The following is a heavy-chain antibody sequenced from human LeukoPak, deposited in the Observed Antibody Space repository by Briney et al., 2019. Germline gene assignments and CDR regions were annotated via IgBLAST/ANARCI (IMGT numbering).Heavy chain of an antibody. J-gene: IGHJ4*02. CDR2: ISSSSSTI. CDR3: AKYGDILTGYPYYFDY. Sequence: GGSLRLSCAASGFTFSSYRMNWVRQAPGKGLEWVSYISSSSSTIYYADSVKGRFTISRDNAKNSLYLQMNSLRAEDTAVYYCAKYGDILTGYPYYFDYWGQGTLVTVSS. D-gene: IGHD3-9*01. V-gene: IGHV3-48*01. CDR1: GFTFSSYR.